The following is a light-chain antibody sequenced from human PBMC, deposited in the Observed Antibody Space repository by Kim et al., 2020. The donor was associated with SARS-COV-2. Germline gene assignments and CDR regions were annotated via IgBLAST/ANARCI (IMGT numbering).Light chain of an antibody. J-gene: IGLJ3*02. Sequence: SSELTQDPAVSVALGQTVRITCQGDSLRSYYAGWYQQKPGQAPVLVIYGKNNRPSGIPDRFSGSNSGNTASLTITGAQAEDEADYYCNSRDSNANPNWVF. CDR2: GKN. CDR3: NSRDSNANPNWV. V-gene: IGLV3-19*01. CDR1: SLRSYY.